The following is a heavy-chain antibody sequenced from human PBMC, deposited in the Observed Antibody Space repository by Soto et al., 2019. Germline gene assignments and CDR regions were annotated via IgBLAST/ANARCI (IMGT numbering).Heavy chain of an antibody. CDR1: GGTFSSYA. D-gene: IGHD2-21*02. Sequence: QVQLVQSGAEVKKPGSSVKVSCKASGGTFSSYAISWVRQAPGQGLEWMGGIIPIFGTANYAQKFQGRVTITADASTSTAYMEPSSLRSEDTAVYYCARDSDGAYCGGDCYSLDYWGQGTLVTVSS. J-gene: IGHJ4*02. CDR2: IIPIFGTA. V-gene: IGHV1-69*01. CDR3: ARDSDGAYCGGDCYSLDY.